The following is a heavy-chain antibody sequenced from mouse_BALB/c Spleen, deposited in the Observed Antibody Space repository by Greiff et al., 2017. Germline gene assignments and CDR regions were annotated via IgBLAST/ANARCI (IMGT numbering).Heavy chain of an antibody. V-gene: IGHV5-9-3*01. CDR1: GFTFSSYA. J-gene: IGHJ3*01. Sequence: VQLKESGGGLVKPGGSLKLSCAASGFTFSSYAMSWVRQTPEKRLEWVATISSGGSYTYYPDSVKGRFTISRDNAKNTLYLQMSSLRSEDTAMYYCARLKGFAYWGQGTLVTVSA. CDR3: ARLKGFAY. CDR2: ISSGGSYT.